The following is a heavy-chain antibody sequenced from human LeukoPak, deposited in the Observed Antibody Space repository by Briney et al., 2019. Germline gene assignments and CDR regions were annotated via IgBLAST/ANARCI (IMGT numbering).Heavy chain of an antibody. D-gene: IGHD3-22*01. CDR2: INDSGGKN. J-gene: IGHJ4*02. V-gene: IGHV3-23*01. Sequence: GGSLRLSCAVSGITLNNYGMSWVRQAPGKGLEWVAGINDSGGKNNCGAYVKGRFTSCRDKPKNTLYLQMNSLRAEDTAVYFCAKRGVVIRVILVGFHKEAYYFDSWGQGALVTVSS. CDR1: GITLNNYG. CDR3: AKRGVVIRVILVGFHKEAYYFDS.